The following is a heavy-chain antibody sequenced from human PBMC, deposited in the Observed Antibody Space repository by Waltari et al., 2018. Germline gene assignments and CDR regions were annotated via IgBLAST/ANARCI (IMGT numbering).Heavy chain of an antibody. CDR3: AREFGSLAAAFDY. V-gene: IGHV4-61*02. CDR2: IYTSGNA. D-gene: IGHD6-13*01. Sequence: QVKLQESGPGLVKPSQTLSLPCTVSGGPVTSGSYYWNWIRQPAGKGLEWIGRIYTSGNAHHNPSFRSRVSMSLDTSKNQFSLELASVDAADTAVYYCAREFGSLAAAFDYWGQGTLVTVSS. CDR1: GGPVTSGSYY. J-gene: IGHJ4*02.